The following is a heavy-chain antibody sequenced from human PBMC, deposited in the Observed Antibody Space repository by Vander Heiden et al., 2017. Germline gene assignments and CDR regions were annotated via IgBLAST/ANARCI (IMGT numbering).Heavy chain of an antibody. D-gene: IGHD2-15*01. CDR1: GFTLSTSGVA. CDR3: AHLKLICTGGSCYFNAFDI. CDR2: IYWDDDK. J-gene: IGHJ3*02. V-gene: IGHV2-5*02. Sequence: QITLKESGPAVVKPKETLTLTCTFSGFTLSTSGVAVGWIRQPPGKALEWLALIYWDDDKRYSPSLKSRLTITKDTSKNQVVLTLTNMDPADTATYFCAHLKLICTGGSCYFNAFDIWGNGTMIAVSS.